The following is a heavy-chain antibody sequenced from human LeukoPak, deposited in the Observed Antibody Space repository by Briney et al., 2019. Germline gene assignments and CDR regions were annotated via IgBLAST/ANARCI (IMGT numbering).Heavy chain of an antibody. CDR3: AKDHDILTGYSPFDY. J-gene: IGHJ4*02. D-gene: IGHD3-9*01. CDR2: ISYDGSNK. CDR1: GFTFSRYW. Sequence: GGSLRLSCAAPGFTFSRYWMSWVRQAPGKGLEWVAVISYDGSNKYYADSVKGRFTISRDNSKNTLYLQMNSLRAEDTAVYYCAKDHDILTGYSPFDYWGQGTLVTVSS. V-gene: IGHV3-30*18.